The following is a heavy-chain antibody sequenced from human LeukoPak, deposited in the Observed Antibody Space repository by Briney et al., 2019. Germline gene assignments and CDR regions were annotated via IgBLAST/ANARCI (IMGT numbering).Heavy chain of an antibody. J-gene: IGHJ4*02. Sequence: PSETLSLTCTVSGGSISSSTYYWGWIRQPPGKGLEWIGNIYYSGNTYYNPSLESRVTISVDTSKNQFSLKLTSMTAADTAVYYCARAQAERWLQGLFDYWGQGTLVTVSS. CDR1: GGSISSSTYY. CDR2: IYYSGNT. CDR3: ARAQAERWLQGLFDY. V-gene: IGHV4-39*07. D-gene: IGHD5-24*01.